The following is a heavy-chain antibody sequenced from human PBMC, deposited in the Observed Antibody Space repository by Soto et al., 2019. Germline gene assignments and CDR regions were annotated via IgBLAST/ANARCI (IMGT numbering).Heavy chain of an antibody. D-gene: IGHD4-17*01. CDR2: IYYSGST. CDR3: ASGGGDYGATF. CDR1: GGSISSYY. J-gene: IGHJ1*01. Sequence: PSETLSLTCTVSGGSISSYYWSWVRQPPGKGLEWIGYIYYSGSTNYNPSLKSRVTISVDTSKNQFSLKLSSVTVADTAVYYCASGGGDYGATFWGQGTLVTVSS. V-gene: IGHV4-59*01.